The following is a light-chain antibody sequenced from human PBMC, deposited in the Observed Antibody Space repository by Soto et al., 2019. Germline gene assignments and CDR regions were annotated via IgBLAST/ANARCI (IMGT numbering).Light chain of an antibody. CDR1: HSISSY. Sequence: IKITQSPASLSASIGDRVTITCRASHSISSYLNWYQQKPWKVPKLLIYAASTLQSGVPSRFSGSGSGTDFTLTISSLQPEDVATYYCQKYNSAPPAFGQGTKVAIK. V-gene: IGKV1-27*01. CDR3: QKYNSAPPA. J-gene: IGKJ1*01. CDR2: AAS.